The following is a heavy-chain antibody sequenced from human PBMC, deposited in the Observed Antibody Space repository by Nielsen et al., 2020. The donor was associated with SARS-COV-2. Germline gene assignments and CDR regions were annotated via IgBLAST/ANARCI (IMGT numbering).Heavy chain of an antibody. D-gene: IGHD3-9*01. Sequence: ESLKISCTVSGGSISSSSYYWGWIRQPPGKGLEWIGSIYYSGSTYYNPSLKSRVTISVDTSKNQFSLKLSSVTAADTAVYYCARVGNDILTGYYTWGQGTLVTVSS. CDR1: GGSISSSSYY. J-gene: IGHJ5*02. CDR3: ARVGNDILTGYYT. V-gene: IGHV4-39*07. CDR2: IYYSGST.